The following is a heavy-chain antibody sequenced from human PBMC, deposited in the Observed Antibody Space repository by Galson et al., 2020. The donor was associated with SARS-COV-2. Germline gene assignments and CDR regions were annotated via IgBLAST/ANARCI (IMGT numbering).Heavy chain of an antibody. CDR2: ISYDGSNK. V-gene: IGHV3-30*01. CDR3: AREGGYLDAFVS. CDR1: GFTFSIYA. Sequence: GGSLRLSCAASGFTFSIYAMHWVRQAPGKGLEWVAVISYDGSNKYYADSVKGRFTISRDNSKNTLYLQMNSLRAEDTAVYYCAREGGYLDAFVSWGQGTMVTVSS. J-gene: IGHJ3*02. D-gene: IGHD3-16*02.